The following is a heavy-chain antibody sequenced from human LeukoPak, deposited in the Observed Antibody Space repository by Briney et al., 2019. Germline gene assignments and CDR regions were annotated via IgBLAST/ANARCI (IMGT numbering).Heavy chain of an antibody. J-gene: IGHJ4*02. Sequence: PGGSLRLSCAASGFTVSSNYMSWVRQAPGKGLEWVSVIYSGGGTYYADSVKGRFTISRDNSKNTLYLQMNSLRAEDTAVYYCARDRGYSYVYSFDYWGQETLVTVSS. CDR3: ARDRGYSYVYSFDY. D-gene: IGHD5-18*01. CDR2: IYSGGGT. CDR1: GFTVSSNY. V-gene: IGHV3-53*01.